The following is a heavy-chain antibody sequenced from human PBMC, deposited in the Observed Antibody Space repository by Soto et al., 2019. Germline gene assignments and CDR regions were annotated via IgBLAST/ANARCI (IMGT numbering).Heavy chain of an antibody. Sequence: SETLSLTCTVTGGSMTSGDQYWTWIRHRPGEGLEWFGYINHRGSLYYNPSLKSRVSMSVDTSKNQFSLNLSSVTAADTAVYYCARELPQRQGRNMDVCGQGTTVTVYS. CDR3: ARELPQRQGRNMDV. J-gene: IGHJ6*02. CDR1: GGSMTSGDQY. V-gene: IGHV4-31*03. D-gene: IGHD1-1*01. CDR2: INHRGSL.